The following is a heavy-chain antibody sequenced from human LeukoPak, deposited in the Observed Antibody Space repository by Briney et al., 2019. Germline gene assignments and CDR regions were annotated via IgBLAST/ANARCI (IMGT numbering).Heavy chain of an antibody. V-gene: IGHV4-59*01. CDR3: ATEDSGYDYSPFYF. D-gene: IGHD5-12*01. CDR2: MYQTGSS. J-gene: IGHJ4*02. CDR1: GGSISNYY. Sequence: PSGTLSLTCSVSGGSISNYYWSWIRQPPGKGLEWLGYMYQTGSSRYNPSPKSRVIMSVEASQNQFPLKLFSVPAADTAVYYCATEDSGYDYSPFYFWGQGILVTVSS.